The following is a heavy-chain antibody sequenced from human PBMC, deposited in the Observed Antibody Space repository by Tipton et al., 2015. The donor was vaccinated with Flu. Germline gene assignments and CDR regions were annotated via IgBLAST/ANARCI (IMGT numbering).Heavy chain of an antibody. CDR1: GFTFGDYW. V-gene: IGHV3-7*01. CDR3: ARNYNWKFDY. J-gene: IGHJ4*02. Sequence: LSLTCAASGFTFGDYWMHWVRQAPGKGLEWVANINQDGSVNYYVDSVKGRFTISRDNAKNSLYLQMNNLRAEDTAVYYCARNYNWKFDYWGQGILVTVSS. CDR2: INQDGSVN. D-gene: IGHD1-20*01.